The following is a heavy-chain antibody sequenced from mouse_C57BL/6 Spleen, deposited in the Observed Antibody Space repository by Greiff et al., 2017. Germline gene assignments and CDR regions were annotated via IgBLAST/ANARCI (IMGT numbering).Heavy chain of an antibody. D-gene: IGHD2-4*01. CDR2: INPSSGYT. J-gene: IGHJ1*03. CDR3: ARSWDYGGYFDV. CDR1: GYTFPTYW. Sequence: QVHVKQSGAELAKPGASVKLSCKASGYTFPTYWLHWVKQRPGQGLEWIGYINPSSGYTKYNQKFKDKATLTADKSSGTADMQLSSLTYEDDAVYYCARSWDYGGYFDVWGTGTTVTVSS. V-gene: IGHV1-7*01.